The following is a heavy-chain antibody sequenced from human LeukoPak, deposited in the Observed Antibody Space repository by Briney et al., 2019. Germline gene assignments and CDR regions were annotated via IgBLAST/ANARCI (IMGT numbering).Heavy chain of an antibody. CDR2: IYYSGNT. Sequence: SETLSLTCTVSGGSISNYYWGWVRQPPGKGLGWVGYIYYSGNTNYNPSLKSRVTISVDTSKNQFSLKLSSVTAADTAVYYCARDRKGVTSYYYYYMDVWGKGTTVTVSS. CDR1: GGSISNYY. CDR3: ARDRKGVTSYYYYYMDV. J-gene: IGHJ6*03. D-gene: IGHD2-2*01. V-gene: IGHV4-59*01.